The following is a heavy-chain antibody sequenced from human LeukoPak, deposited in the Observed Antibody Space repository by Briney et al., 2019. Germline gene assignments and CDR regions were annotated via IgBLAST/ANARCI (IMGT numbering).Heavy chain of an antibody. CDR3: GRLMYFGEVSIDT. Sequence: SETLSLTCTVSGGSISGDFWSWVRQPPGKGLEYIGYLNSNGGTNKNPSLQSRVTTSIDTSKNLFSLRLTSVTAADTAIYYCGRLMYFGEVSIDTWGRGTLVTVSS. J-gene: IGHJ5*02. CDR2: LNSNGGT. D-gene: IGHD3-10*01. V-gene: IGHV4-59*01. CDR1: GGSISGDF.